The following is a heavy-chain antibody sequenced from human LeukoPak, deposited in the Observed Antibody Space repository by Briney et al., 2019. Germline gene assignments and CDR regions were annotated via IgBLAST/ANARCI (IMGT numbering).Heavy chain of an antibody. V-gene: IGHV1-46*01. J-gene: IGHJ3*02. Sequence: ASVKVSCKASGYTFTNYYIHWVRQAPGQGLQWMGIINPSGGSTNYAQKFQGRVTMTRDTSPSTVYMELSSLRSEDTAVYYCAREIDAFDIWGQGTMVTVSS. CDR2: INPSGGST. CDR3: AREIDAFDI. CDR1: GYTFTNYY.